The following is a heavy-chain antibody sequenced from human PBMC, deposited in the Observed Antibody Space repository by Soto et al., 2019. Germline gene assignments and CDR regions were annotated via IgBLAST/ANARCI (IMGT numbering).Heavy chain of an antibody. CDR3: AHRVLRTVFGLVTTTAIYFDF. Sequence: GGSLRLSCAASGFTFSSYGMHWVRQAPGKGLEWVAVIWYDGSNKYYADSVKGRFTITKDTSKNQVVLTVSDLDPTDTATYYCAHRVLRTVFGLVTTTAIYFDFWGQGTPVTVSS. D-gene: IGHD3-3*01. J-gene: IGHJ4*02. CDR2: IWYDGSNK. CDR1: GFTFSSYG. V-gene: IGHV3-33*03.